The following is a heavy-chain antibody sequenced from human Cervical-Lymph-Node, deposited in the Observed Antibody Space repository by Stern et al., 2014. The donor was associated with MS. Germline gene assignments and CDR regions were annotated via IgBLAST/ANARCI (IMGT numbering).Heavy chain of an antibody. CDR2: IIPFFDTV. CDR3: ARGSRYRDFWSASYGHFEY. D-gene: IGHD3-3*01. J-gene: IGHJ4*02. Sequence: QVQLVQSGAEVKRPGPSVKVSCKASGGTFSNHAINWGRHDPGQGLEWMGGIIPFFDTVDYEQRFHGRVTIIADGPTSTVSMELSSLESDDTAVYYCARGSRYRDFWSASYGHFEYWGQGTLITVSS. V-gene: IGHV1-69*01. CDR1: GGTFSNHA.